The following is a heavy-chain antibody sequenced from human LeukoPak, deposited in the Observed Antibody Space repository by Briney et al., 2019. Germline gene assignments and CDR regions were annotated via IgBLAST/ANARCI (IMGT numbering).Heavy chain of an antibody. V-gene: IGHV1-58*02. CDR1: GFTFTSSA. D-gene: IGHD3-9*01. J-gene: IGHJ4*02. Sequence: GASVKVSCKASGFTFTSSAMQWVRQARGQRLEWIGWIVVGSGNTNYAQKFRERVTITRDMSTSTAYMELSSLRSEDTAVYYCAAVPYETRDILTGYYAYWGQGTLVTVSS. CDR3: AAVPYETRDILTGYYAY. CDR2: IVVGSGNT.